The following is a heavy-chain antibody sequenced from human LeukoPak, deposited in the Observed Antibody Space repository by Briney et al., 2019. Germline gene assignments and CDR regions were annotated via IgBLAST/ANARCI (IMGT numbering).Heavy chain of an antibody. CDR3: ARVVRWLSGAGYYFDY. V-gene: IGHV4-30-4*01. J-gene: IGHJ4*02. Sequence: SETLSLTCTVSGGSISSGDYYWGWIRQPPGKGLEWIGYIYYSGSTYYNPSLKSRVTISVDTSKNQFSLKLSSVTAADTAVYYCARVVRWLSGAGYYFDYWGQGTLVTVSS. CDR2: IYYSGST. CDR1: GGSISSGDYY. D-gene: IGHD3-22*01.